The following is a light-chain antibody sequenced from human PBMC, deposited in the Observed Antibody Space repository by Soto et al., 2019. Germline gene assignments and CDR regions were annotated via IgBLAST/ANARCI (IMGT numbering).Light chain of an antibody. V-gene: IGKV1-5*01. CDR2: DAY. CDR1: QSISSW. J-gene: IGKJ1*01. Sequence: DIQMTQSPSTLTASVGDRVTITGRASQSISSWLAWYEQTPGKAPKVXIYDAYSLESGVPSRFSRSGAGPGCTRTITSLQPEDVTTDYCQQGYSNTITFGQGTKVDIK. CDR3: QQGYSNTIT.